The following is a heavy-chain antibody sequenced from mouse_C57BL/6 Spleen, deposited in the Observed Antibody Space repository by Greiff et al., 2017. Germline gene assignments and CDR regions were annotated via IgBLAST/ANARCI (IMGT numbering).Heavy chain of an antibody. J-gene: IGHJ1*03. Sequence: VQLQQSGAALARPGASVKMSCKASGYTFTSYTMHWVKQRPGPGLEWIGYINPSSGYTKYNHKFKDKATLTADKSSSTAYMQLSSLASEDSAGYYCARGGGWYFEVWGTGTTVTVSS. CDR1: GYTFTSYT. D-gene: IGHD1-1*02. CDR2: INPSSGYT. V-gene: IGHV1-4*01. CDR3: ARGGGWYFEV.